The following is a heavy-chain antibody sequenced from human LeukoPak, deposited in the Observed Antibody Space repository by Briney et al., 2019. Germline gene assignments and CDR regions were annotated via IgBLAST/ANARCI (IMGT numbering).Heavy chain of an antibody. CDR3: ARVYSGTTPTQGDS. CDR1: GLTVSRYY. D-gene: IGHD1/OR15-1a*01. CDR2: IYSGNDT. Sequence: GGSLRLSCAASGLTVSRYYMSWVRQAPGKGLEWVSVIYSGNDTNLADSVKERLNTSSNNSKNTLYLQMNNLKGEDTAVYYCARVYSGTTPTQGDSWGQGTLVTVSS. V-gene: IGHV3-66*01. J-gene: IGHJ4*02.